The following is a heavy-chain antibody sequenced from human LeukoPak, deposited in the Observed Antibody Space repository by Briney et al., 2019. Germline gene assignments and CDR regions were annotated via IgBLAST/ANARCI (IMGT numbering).Heavy chain of an antibody. CDR3: ARQIASAGTAGFDF. Sequence: SETLSLTCTVSGGSISSYYWSWIRQPAGKGLEWIGRIYSTGSTNYNPSLKSRVTMSVDTSKNQFSLRLRSVTPGDTAVYYCARQIASAGTAGFDFWGPGALVTVSS. CDR1: GGSISSYY. D-gene: IGHD6-13*01. V-gene: IGHV4-4*07. J-gene: IGHJ4*02. CDR2: IYSTGST.